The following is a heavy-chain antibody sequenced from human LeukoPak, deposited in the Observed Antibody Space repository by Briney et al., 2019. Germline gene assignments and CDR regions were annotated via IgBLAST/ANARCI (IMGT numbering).Heavy chain of an antibody. V-gene: IGHV1-69*05. CDR2: GIPIYGAP. CDR3: ARDHWGIVENGYDYFYYDMDV. J-gene: IGHJ6*02. Sequence: SVKVSCKASGGSFSNSGFSWVRQAPGQGLEWMGGGIPIYGAPSYAQKFQGRVTITTDESTSTAYMELSSPRSEDTAVYYCARDHWGIVENGYDYFYYDMDVWGQGTTVTVSS. CDR1: GGSFSNSG. D-gene: IGHD7-27*01.